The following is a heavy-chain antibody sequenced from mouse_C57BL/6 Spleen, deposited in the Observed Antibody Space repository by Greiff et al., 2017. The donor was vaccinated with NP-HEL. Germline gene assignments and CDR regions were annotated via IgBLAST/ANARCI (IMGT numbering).Heavy chain of an antibody. Sequence: VQLQQSGAELARPGASVKMSCKASGYTFTSYTMHWVKQRPGQGLEWIGYINPSSGYNKYNQKFKDKATLTADKSSSTAYMQLSSLTSEDSAVYYCARSGARDYFDYWGQGTTLTVSS. CDR2: INPSSGYN. J-gene: IGHJ2*01. CDR3: ARSGARDYFDY. CDR1: GYTFTSYT. D-gene: IGHD3-3*01. V-gene: IGHV1-4*01.